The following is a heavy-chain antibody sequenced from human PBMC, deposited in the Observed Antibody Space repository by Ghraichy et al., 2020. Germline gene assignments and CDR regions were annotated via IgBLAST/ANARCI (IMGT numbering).Heavy chain of an antibody. CDR2: IGQSHNSE. J-gene: IGHJ4*02. Sequence: GGSLRLSRAASGFIFSSYDMNWVRQAPGKGLEWVSAIGQSHNSEPYADSVRGRFTISSDNAKNSVYFQMNSLSAEDTAVYYGARDPNWGSGYLGQGTLVTVSS. CDR3: ARDPNWGSGY. V-gene: IGHV3-21*06. CDR1: GFIFSSYD. D-gene: IGHD7-27*01.